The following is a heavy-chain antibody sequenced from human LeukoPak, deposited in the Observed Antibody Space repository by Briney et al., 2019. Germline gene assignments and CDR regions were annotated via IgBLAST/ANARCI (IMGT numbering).Heavy chain of an antibody. J-gene: IGHJ6*02. D-gene: IGHD2-2*01. CDR3: ARDQCSSTSCYSDYGMDV. CDR2: IYSGGST. CDR1: GFTVSSNY. V-gene: IGHV3-53*01. Sequence: QAGGSLRLSCAASGFTVSSNYMSWVRQAPGKGLEWVSVIYSGGSTYYADSVKGRFTISRDNSKNTLYLQMNSLRAEDTAVYYCARDQCSSTSCYSDYGMDVWGQGTTVTVSS.